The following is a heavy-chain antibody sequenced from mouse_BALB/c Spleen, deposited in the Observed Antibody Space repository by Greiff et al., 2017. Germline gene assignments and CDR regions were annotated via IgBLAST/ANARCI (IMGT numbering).Heavy chain of an antibody. D-gene: IGHD2-14*01. CDR1: GYTFTSYW. V-gene: IGHV1-87*01. CDR2: IYPGDGDT. J-gene: IGHJ2*01. Sequence: QVQLKQSGAELARPGASVKLSCKASGYTFTSYWMQWVKQRPGQGLEWIGAIYPGDGDTRYTQKFKGKATLTADKSSSTAYMQLSSLASEDSAVYYCARWDRYDGVDYWGQGTTLTVSS. CDR3: ARWDRYDGVDY.